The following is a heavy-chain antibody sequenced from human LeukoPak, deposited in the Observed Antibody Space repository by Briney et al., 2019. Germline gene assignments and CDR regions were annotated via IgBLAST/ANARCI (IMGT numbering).Heavy chain of an antibody. CDR1: GFTFSSSA. V-gene: IGHV3-23*01. J-gene: IGHJ4*02. D-gene: IGHD2-2*01. CDR2: ITDSGGAT. Sequence: PGGSLRLSCAASGFTFSSSAMSWVRQVPGKGLEWVSTITDSGGATYHADSVKGRFTISRDNSKNTLYLQMNSLRAEDTAVYYCAQRAQLPKRHFDYWGQGTLVTVSS. CDR3: AQRAQLPKRHFDY.